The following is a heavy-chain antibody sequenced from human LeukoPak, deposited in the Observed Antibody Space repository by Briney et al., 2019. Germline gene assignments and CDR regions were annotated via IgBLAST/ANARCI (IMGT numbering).Heavy chain of an antibody. CDR3: ARETSPREESYYDFWSGYWYFDY. V-gene: IGHV1-18*01. D-gene: IGHD3-3*01. CDR1: GYTFTSYG. J-gene: IGHJ4*02. CDR2: ISAYNGNT. Sequence: AASVKVSCKASGYTFTSYGISWVRQAPGQGLEWMGWISAYNGNTNYAQELQGRVTMTTDTSTSTAYMELRSLRSDDTAVYYCARETSPREESYYDFWSGYWYFDYWGQGTLVTVSS.